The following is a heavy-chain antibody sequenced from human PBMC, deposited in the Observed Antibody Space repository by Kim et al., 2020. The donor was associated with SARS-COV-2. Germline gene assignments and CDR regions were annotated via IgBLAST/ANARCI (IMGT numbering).Heavy chain of an antibody. J-gene: IGHJ6*02. Sequence: GSLRLSCAASGFTFSDHYMSWIRQAPGKGLESISYISKSGTTIYYADSVKGRFTTSRDNAKNSLYLQMNGLRAEDTAVYYCARGHYGMDIWGQGTTVSVSS. CDR1: GFTFSDHY. V-gene: IGHV3-11*01. CDR3: ARGHYGMDI. CDR2: ISKSGTTI.